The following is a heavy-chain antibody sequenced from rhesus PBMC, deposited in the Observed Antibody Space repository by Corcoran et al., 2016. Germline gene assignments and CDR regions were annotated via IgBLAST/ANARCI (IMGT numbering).Heavy chain of an antibody. Sequence: QVTLKESGPALVKPTQTLTLTCTFSGFSLSPSGMGVGWIRQPPGKALDWLSRIYWDDDKYYSTSLKSRLTISKDTSKNQVVLTMTNMDPVDTATYYCAQVPGAHCSDSVCSVYWYFDLWGPGTPITISS. CDR2: IYWDDDK. J-gene: IGHJ2*01. D-gene: IGHD2-33*01. CDR1: GFSLSPSGMG. CDR3: AQVPGAHCSDSVCSVYWYFDL. V-gene: IGHV2S1*01.